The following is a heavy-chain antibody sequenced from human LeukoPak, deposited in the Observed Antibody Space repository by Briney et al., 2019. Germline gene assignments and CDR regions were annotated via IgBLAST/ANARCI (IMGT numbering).Heavy chain of an antibody. D-gene: IGHD4-17*01. J-gene: IGHJ4*02. V-gene: IGHV3-23*01. CDR3: AKDLAGDYHFWY. CDR2: ISGSGGST. CDR1: GFTFSSYA. Sequence: GGSLRLSCAASGFTFSSYAMSWVRQAPGRGLEWVSAISGSGGSTYYADSVKGQFTISIDNSKNTLYLQMNSLRAEDTAVYYCAKDLAGDYHFWYWGQGTLVTVSS.